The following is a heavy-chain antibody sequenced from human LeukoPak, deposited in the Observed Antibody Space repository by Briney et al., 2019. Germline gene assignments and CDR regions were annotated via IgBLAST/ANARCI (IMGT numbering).Heavy chain of an antibody. CDR1: GFTFSSYA. CDR2: ISGSGGGT. Sequence: GGSLRLSCAASGFTFSSYAMSWVRQAPGKGLEWVSAISGSGGGTYYADSVKGRFTISRDNSKNTLYLQMNSLRAEDTAVYYRAKDLLGIAPAGDFFDYWGQGTLVTVSS. V-gene: IGHV3-23*01. J-gene: IGHJ4*02. CDR3: AKDLLGIAPAGDFFDY. D-gene: IGHD6-13*01.